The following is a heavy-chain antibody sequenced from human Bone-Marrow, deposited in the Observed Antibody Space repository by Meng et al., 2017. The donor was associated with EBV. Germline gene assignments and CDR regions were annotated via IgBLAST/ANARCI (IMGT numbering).Heavy chain of an antibody. Sequence: VQLVQPGAGVKKPGSSVKVSCKTSGGTFSSDAISWVRQAPGQGLVWLGGLIPMSGAPYYAQNFQGRVTITADESTSTHYMELSNLRSEDTAMYYCASESGRGFTPDYWGQGTLVTVSS. J-gene: IGHJ4*02. CDR2: LIPMSGAP. CDR3: ASESGRGFTPDY. V-gene: IGHV1-69*01. CDR1: GGTFSSDA. D-gene: IGHD3-10*01.